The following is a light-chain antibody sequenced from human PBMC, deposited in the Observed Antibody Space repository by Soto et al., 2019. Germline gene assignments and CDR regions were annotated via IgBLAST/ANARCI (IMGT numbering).Light chain of an antibody. Sequence: DIQMTQSPSTLSASVGDRVTISCRASQSISSRLAWYQQKPGKAPNLLISAASSLQSGVPPRFSGSGSGTDFTLTISSLQPEDFATYYCQQSYSRPLTFGGGTKVDIK. CDR3: QQSYSRPLT. J-gene: IGKJ4*01. CDR1: QSISSR. V-gene: IGKV1-39*01. CDR2: AAS.